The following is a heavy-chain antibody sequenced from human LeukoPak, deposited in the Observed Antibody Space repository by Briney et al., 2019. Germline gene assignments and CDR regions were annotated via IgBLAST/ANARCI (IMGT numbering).Heavy chain of an antibody. Sequence: SETLSLTCTVSGGSISSYYWSWIRQPPGKGLEWIGYIYYSGSTNYNPSLKSRVTISVDTSKNQFSLKLSSVTAADTAVYYCARDLSSWQYYFDYWGQGTLVTVSS. J-gene: IGHJ4*02. CDR2: IYYSGST. V-gene: IGHV4-59*12. D-gene: IGHD2-2*01. CDR1: GGSISSYY. CDR3: ARDLSSWQYYFDY.